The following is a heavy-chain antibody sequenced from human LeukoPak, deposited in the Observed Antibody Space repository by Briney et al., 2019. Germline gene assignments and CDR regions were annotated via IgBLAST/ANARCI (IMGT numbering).Heavy chain of an antibody. CDR3: ARGRRDYYSSGSYAFDY. CDR1: GESFSGYY. V-gene: IGHV4-34*01. D-gene: IGHD3-10*01. CDR2: INHSGST. Sequence: SETLSLTCADYGESFSGYYWSWIRQPPGKGLEWIGEINHSGSTNYNPSLKSRVTISVDTSKNQFSLKLSSVTAADTAVYYCARGRRDYYSSGSYAFDYWGQGTLVTVSS. J-gene: IGHJ4*02.